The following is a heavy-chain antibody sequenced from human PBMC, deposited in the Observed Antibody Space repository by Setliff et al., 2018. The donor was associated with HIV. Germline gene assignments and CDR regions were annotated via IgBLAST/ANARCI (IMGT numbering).Heavy chain of an antibody. V-gene: IGHV4-34*01. CDR3: ARGSNDVSWGVYYYYGMDV. CDR2: VDQSGSI. J-gene: IGHJ6*02. CDR1: GGSFSGHY. Sequence: PSETLSLTCGVSGGSFSGHYWTWIRRPPGKGLEWIGEVDQSGSINYNPSLKSRATISLDTSKGHFSLRLTSVTAADTAVYYCARGSNDVSWGVYYYYGMDVWGQGTAVTVSS. D-gene: IGHD3-10*01.